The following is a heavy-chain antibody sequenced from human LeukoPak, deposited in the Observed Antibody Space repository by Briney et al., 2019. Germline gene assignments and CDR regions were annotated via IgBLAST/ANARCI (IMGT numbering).Heavy chain of an antibody. V-gene: IGHV4-59*01. CDR3: ARDALGYCSSTSCSD. J-gene: IGHJ1*01. CDR2: IYYSGST. Sequence: SETLSLTCTVSGGSISSYYWSWLRQPPGKGLEWIGYIYYSGSTNYNPSLKSRVTMSVDTSKNQFSLKLSSVTAADTAVYYCARDALGYCSSTSCSDWGQGTLVTVSS. CDR1: GGSISSYY. D-gene: IGHD2-2*01.